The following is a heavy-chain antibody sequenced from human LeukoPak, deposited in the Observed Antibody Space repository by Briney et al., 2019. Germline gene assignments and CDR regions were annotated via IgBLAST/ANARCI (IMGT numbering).Heavy chain of an antibody. CDR1: GFTFSSYW. CDR3: VRDRSYGAFDY. V-gene: IGHV3-7*03. Sequence: GGSLRLSCAASGFTFSSYWMNWVRQAPGKGLEWVAIIKQDGTETFYLDSMRGRFTISRDNAKNSLYLQMNSLRAEDTAFYHCVRDRSYGAFDYWGQGTLVTVSS. CDR2: IKQDGTET. J-gene: IGHJ4*02. D-gene: IGHD5-18*01.